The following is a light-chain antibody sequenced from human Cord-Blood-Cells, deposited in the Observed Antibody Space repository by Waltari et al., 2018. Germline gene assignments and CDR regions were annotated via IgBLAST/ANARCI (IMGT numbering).Light chain of an antibody. CDR3: QQYYSTPPVT. Sequence: INCKSSQSVLYSSNNKNYLAWYQQKPGQPPKLLIYWASTRESGVPDRFSGSGSGTDFTLTISSLQAEDVAVYYCQQYYSTPPVTFGPGTKVDIK. CDR1: QSVLYSSNNKNY. J-gene: IGKJ3*01. V-gene: IGKV4-1*01. CDR2: WAS.